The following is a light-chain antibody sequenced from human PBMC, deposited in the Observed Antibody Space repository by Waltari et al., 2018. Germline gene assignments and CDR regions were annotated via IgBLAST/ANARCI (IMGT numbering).Light chain of an antibody. Sequence: DIVMTQTPLSLPVTLGEPASISCRSSQSLVYSDGKTYLDWYLQKPGQSPQLLMYLVSKRASGVPDKFSGSGSGTDFTLKISRVEAEDVGVYYCMQALRSPAHFGGGTKVEIK. CDR1: QSLVYSDGKTY. CDR3: MQALRSPAH. CDR2: LVS. V-gene: IGKV2-40*01. J-gene: IGKJ4*01.